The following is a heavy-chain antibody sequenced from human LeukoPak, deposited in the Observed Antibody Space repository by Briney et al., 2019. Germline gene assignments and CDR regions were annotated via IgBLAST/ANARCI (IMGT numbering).Heavy chain of an antibody. CDR2: IYYSGRT. CDR1: GGSISSSGYY. D-gene: IGHD4-17*01. CDR3: ARHDCGDYGTFDI. Sequence: RTSDTLSLTCTVSGGSISSSGYYSGWIRQSPGNGLEWIGSIYYSGRTYSTPSLKSRVPISVDTYKKQFSLKLPCVPAADTAVYYCARHDCGDYGTFDIWGQGTMVTVSS. J-gene: IGHJ3*02. V-gene: IGHV4-39*01.